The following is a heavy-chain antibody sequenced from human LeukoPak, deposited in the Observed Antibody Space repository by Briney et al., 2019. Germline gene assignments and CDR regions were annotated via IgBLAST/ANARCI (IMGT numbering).Heavy chain of an antibody. J-gene: IGHJ4*02. D-gene: IGHD4-11*01. Sequence: GGSLRLSCAASGYTFTGYYMHWVRQAPGQGLEWMGWINPNSGGTNYAQKFQGRVTMTRDTSISTAYMELSRLRSDDTAVYYCARVDDYSTPFYYFDYWGQGTLVTVSS. V-gene: IGHV1-2*02. CDR2: INPNSGGT. CDR3: ARVDDYSTPFYYFDY. CDR1: GYTFTGYY.